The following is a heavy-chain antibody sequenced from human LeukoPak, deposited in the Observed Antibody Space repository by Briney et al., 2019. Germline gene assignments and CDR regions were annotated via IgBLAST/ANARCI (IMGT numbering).Heavy chain of an antibody. D-gene: IGHD3-3*01. CDR3: AKGAGYDFWSGSLDP. Sequence: SGRSLRLSCAASGFTFDDYAMHWVRQAPGKGLEWVSGISWNSGSIGYADSVKGRFTISRDNAKNSLYLQTNSLRAEDMALYYCAKGAGYDFWSGSLDPWGQGTLVTVSS. CDR2: ISWNSGSI. J-gene: IGHJ5*02. CDR1: GFTFDDYA. V-gene: IGHV3-9*03.